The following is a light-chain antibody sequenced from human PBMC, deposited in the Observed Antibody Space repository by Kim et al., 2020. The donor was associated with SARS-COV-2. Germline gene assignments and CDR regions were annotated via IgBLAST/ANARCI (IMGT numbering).Light chain of an antibody. Sequence: EIVLTQSPATLSLSPGERATLSCRASQSVSSYLAWYQQRPGQAPRLLIYDASSRASGIPARFSGSGSGTDFTLTISSLEPEDFAVYYCQQRSNWPPVFGGGTKVDIK. CDR3: QQRSNWPPV. V-gene: IGKV3-11*01. J-gene: IGKJ4*01. CDR1: QSVSSY. CDR2: DAS.